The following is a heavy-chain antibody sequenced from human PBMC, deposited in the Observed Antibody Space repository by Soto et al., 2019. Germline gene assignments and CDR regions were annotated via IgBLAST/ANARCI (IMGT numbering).Heavy chain of an antibody. CDR2: IKQDGSEQ. J-gene: IGHJ6*02. V-gene: IGHV3-7*05. Sequence: EVQLVESGGGLVQPGGSLRLSCAASGFTFSGYWMSWVRQAPGKGLEWVANIKQDGSEQFYVDSVKGRFTISRDNAKNSLYHRLSSLRGEDTAVYYCAREAVWGQGTTVTVSS. CDR3: AREAV. CDR1: GFTFSGYW.